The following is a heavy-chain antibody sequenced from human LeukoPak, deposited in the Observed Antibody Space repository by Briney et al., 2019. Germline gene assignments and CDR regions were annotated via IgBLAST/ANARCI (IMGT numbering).Heavy chain of an antibody. Sequence: GGSLRLSCAASGFTFSSYAMGWVRQAPGKGLEWVSAITASGGNTYYADSVKGRFTISRDNAKNSLYLQMNSLRAEDTAVYYCARLYNWNDDDAFDIWGQGTMVTVSS. V-gene: IGHV3-23*01. CDR3: ARLYNWNDDDAFDI. CDR1: GFTFSSYA. J-gene: IGHJ3*02. CDR2: ITASGGNT. D-gene: IGHD1-20*01.